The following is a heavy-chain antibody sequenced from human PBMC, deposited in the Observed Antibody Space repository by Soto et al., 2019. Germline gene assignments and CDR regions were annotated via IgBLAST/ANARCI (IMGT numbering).Heavy chain of an antibody. V-gene: IGHV4-30-2*01. CDR2: IYHSGST. Sequence: SETLSLTCAVSGGSISSGGYSWSWIRQPPGKGLEWIGYIYHSGSTYYNPSLKSRVTISVDRSKNQFSLKLSSVTAADTAVYYCAGGKYYDYVWGSYRLDYWVQGTLVTVSP. D-gene: IGHD3-16*02. CDR1: GGSISSGGYS. CDR3: AGGKYYDYVWGSYRLDY. J-gene: IGHJ4*02.